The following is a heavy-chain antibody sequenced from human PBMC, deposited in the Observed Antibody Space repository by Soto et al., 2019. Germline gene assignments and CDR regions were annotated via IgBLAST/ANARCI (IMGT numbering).Heavy chain of an antibody. CDR3: AREATSSWLGNWFDP. D-gene: IGHD6-13*01. CDR1: GYTFTDYY. V-gene: IGHV1-2*02. J-gene: IGHJ5*02. Sequence: QVQLVQSGAEVKKPGASVKVSCKASGYTFTDYYMHWIRQAPGQGLVWMGWINPNSGGTNYAQNFQGRVTMTRDTSISTIYMELSRLRSDDTAVYYCAREATSSWLGNWFDPWGQGTLVTVSS. CDR2: INPNSGGT.